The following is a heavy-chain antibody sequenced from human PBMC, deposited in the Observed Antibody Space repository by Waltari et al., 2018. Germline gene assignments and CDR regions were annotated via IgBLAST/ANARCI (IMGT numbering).Heavy chain of an antibody. D-gene: IGHD3-3*01. CDR1: GFTFDDYA. CDR3: AKHIGTILGVVIDYAMDV. J-gene: IGHJ6*02. Sequence: EVQLVESGGGLVQPGRSLRLSCAASGFTFDDYAMPWVRQAPGKGLEWVSGISWNSGSIGYADSVKGRFTISRDNAKNSLYLQMNSLRAEDTALYYCAKHIGTILGVVIDYAMDVSGQRTTVPVSS. V-gene: IGHV3-9*01. CDR2: ISWNSGSI.